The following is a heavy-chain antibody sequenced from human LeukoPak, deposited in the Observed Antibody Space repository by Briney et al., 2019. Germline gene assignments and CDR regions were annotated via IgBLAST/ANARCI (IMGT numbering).Heavy chain of an antibody. CDR2: INPNSGGT. Sequence: ASVKVSCKASGCTFTGYYMHWVRQAPGQGLEWMGWINPNSGGTNSAQKFQGRVTMTRDTSISTAYMELSRLRSDDTAVYYCARGYCSGGDCYEFDYWGQGTLVTVSS. V-gene: IGHV1-2*02. D-gene: IGHD2-15*01. J-gene: IGHJ4*02. CDR1: GCTFTGYY. CDR3: ARGYCSGGDCYEFDY.